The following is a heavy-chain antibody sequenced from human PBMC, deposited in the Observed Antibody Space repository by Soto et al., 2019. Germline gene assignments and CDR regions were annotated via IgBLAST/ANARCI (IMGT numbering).Heavy chain of an antibody. J-gene: IGHJ6*02. CDR1: GYTFTTYD. Sequence: ASVKVSCKASGYTFTTYDINWVRQAPGQGLEWLGWMDPNSGSTGYAQNFQGRITKTRNISRNTAHMELSSLQSEDTAVYYCARERKFDFWRKGLDVWGQGTTVTVSS. CDR3: ARERKFDFWRKGLDV. CDR2: MDPNSGST. D-gene: IGHD3-3*01. V-gene: IGHV1-8*01.